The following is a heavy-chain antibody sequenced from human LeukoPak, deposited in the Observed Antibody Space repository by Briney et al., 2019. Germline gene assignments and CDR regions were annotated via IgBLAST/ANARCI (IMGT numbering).Heavy chain of an antibody. CDR2: ISSSGSTI. V-gene: IGHV3-48*03. D-gene: IGHD6-19*01. CDR3: TSRSPGYSSGWYPFPFDP. J-gene: IGHJ5*02. Sequence: PGGSLRLSCAASGFTFSSYEMNWVRQAPGKGLEWVSYISSSGSTIYYADSVKGRFTISRDNAKNSLYLQMNSLRAEDTAVYYCTSRSPGYSSGWYPFPFDPWGQGTLVTVSS. CDR1: GFTFSSYE.